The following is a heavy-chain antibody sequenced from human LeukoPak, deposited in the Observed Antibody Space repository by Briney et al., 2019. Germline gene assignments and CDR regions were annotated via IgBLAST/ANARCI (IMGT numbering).Heavy chain of an antibody. CDR2: ISSSGSTI. V-gene: IGHV3-48*03. Sequence: LSGGSLRLSCAASGFTFNSYEMNWVRQAPGKGLEWVSYISSSGSTIYYADSVKGRFTISRDNAKNSLYLQMNSLRAEDTAVYYCARDVYDYVWGSYRLFGYWGQGTLVTVSS. D-gene: IGHD3-16*02. CDR3: ARDVYDYVWGSYRLFGY. CDR1: GFTFNSYE. J-gene: IGHJ4*02.